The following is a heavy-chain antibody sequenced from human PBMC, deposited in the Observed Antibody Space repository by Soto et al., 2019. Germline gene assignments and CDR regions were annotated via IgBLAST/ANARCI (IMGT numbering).Heavy chain of an antibody. CDR2: TYPGDSDT. Sequence: PGESLKISCKGSGYSFTSYWIGWVRQMPGKGLEWMGITYPGDSDTRYSPSFQGQVTISADKSISTAYLQWSSLKASDTAMYYCARQYYYDSGAVDAFDIWGQGTMVTVSS. CDR3: ARQYYYDSGAVDAFDI. D-gene: IGHD3-22*01. V-gene: IGHV5-51*01. CDR1: GYSFTSYW. J-gene: IGHJ3*02.